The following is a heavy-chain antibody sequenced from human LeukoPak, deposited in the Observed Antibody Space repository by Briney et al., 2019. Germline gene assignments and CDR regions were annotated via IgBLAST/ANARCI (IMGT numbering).Heavy chain of an antibody. V-gene: IGHV3-15*04. CDR2: IASKTDGGTT. J-gene: IGHJ4*02. Sequence: GGSLRLSCAASGLTVTNAWTNWVRQAPGRGLEWVGRIASKTDGGTTDYAAPVKGRFTISRDDSKNTLFLQMNSLKTEDTAVYYCTTGIRGDCGQGTLVTVSS. CDR3: TTGIRGD. CDR1: GLTVTNAW.